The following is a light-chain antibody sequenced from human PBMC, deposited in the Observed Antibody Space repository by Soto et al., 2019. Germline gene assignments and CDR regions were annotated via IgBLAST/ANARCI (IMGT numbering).Light chain of an antibody. CDR1: QSVSSPY. J-gene: IGKJ3*01. Sequence: EVVLTQSPVTLSLSPGERATLSCRASQSVSSPYLAWYQQKPGQPPRLLIYGASSRATDIPDRFIGSGSGTEFTLTIARLAPEDFAMYYCQQYNNWPPITFGPGTKVDIK. CDR2: GAS. CDR3: QQYNNWPPIT. V-gene: IGKV3-20*01.